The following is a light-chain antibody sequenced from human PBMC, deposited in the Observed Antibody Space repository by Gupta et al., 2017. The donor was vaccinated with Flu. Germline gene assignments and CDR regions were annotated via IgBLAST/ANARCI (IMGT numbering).Light chain of an antibody. Sequence: EIVLTQSPATLSLSPGERATLSCRASQSVSSYLAWYQQKPGQAPSLFIYDASNRATGIPARFSGSGSGTDFTLTISSLEPEDFAVYFCQQRSNWPLTFGGGTKVEIK. CDR2: DAS. CDR3: QQRSNWPLT. J-gene: IGKJ4*01. CDR1: QSVSSY. V-gene: IGKV3-11*01.